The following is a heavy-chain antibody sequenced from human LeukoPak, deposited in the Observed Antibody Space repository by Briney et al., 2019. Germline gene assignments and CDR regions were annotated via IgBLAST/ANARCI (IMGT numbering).Heavy chain of an antibody. D-gene: IGHD3-10*01. CDR1: GGSTTSGAYA. V-gene: IGHV4-30-2*01. Sequence: SETLSLTCAVSGGSTTSGAYAWSWIRQPPGKGLEWIGYIYRSGSTSYKPSLKSRLSITIDKSKNQFSLNLRSVTAADTAFYYCARGGGFYGSGTTHFDYWGQGTLATVSS. CDR3: ARGGGFYGSGTTHFDY. J-gene: IGHJ4*02. CDR2: IYRSGST.